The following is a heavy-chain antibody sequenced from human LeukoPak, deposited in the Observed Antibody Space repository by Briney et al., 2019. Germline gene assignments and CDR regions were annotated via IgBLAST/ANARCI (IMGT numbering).Heavy chain of an antibody. J-gene: IGHJ5*02. CDR1: GGSISSYY. D-gene: IGHD6-19*01. CDR2: IYYSGST. CDR3: AGDYSSGWYWFDP. Sequence: SETLSLTCTVSGGSISSYYWSWIRQPPGKGLEWIGYIYYSGSTSYNPSLKSRVTISVDTSKNQFSLKLSSVTAADTAVYYCAGDYSSGWYWFDPWGQGTLVTVSS. V-gene: IGHV4-59*01.